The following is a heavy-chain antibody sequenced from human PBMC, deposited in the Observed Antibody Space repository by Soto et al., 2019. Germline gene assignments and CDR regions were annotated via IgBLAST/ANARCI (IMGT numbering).Heavy chain of an antibody. Sequence: RLSCAASGFTFSSYRMNWVRQAPGAGLEWVSYISGDSSTIYYADSVKGRLTISRDNAKNSLSLQMNSLRDEDTAVYYCARGRGYCSGGNCNFDFWGQGTLVTVSS. CDR3: ARGRGYCSGGNCNFDF. V-gene: IGHV3-48*02. J-gene: IGHJ4*02. D-gene: IGHD2-15*01. CDR2: ISGDSSTI. CDR1: GFTFSSYR.